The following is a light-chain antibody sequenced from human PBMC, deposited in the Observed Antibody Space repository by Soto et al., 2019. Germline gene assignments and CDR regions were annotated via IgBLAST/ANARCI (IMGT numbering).Light chain of an antibody. J-gene: IGLJ1*01. V-gene: IGLV2-14*01. CDR3: NSYTSTSTPYV. Sequence: QSVLTQPASVSGSPGQSITISCTGTSSDVGNDNFVSWYQHHPGKAPKLIIYEVSYRPSGVSHRFSGSKSGNTASLTISGLRAEDEADYYCNSYTSTSTPYVFGTGTKVTVL. CDR2: EVS. CDR1: SSDVGNDNF.